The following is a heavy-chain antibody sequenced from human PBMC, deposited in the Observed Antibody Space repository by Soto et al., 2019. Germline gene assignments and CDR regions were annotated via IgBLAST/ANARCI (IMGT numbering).Heavy chain of an antibody. Sequence: EVHLLESGGGFVQPGGSLRLSCAASGFSFRQYAMIWVRQAPGKGLEWVSAITATGTHYADSVKGRFTISRDSSKSTRYLDINNLRVDDTAVYYCAKGMVPDQWGQGTLITVSS. D-gene: IGHD6-13*01. CDR2: ITATGT. V-gene: IGHV3-23*01. CDR1: GFSFRQYA. J-gene: IGHJ5*02. CDR3: AKGMVPDQ.